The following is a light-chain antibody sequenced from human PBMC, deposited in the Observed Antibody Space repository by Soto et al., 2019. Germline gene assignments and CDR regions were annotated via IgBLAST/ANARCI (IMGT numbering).Light chain of an antibody. CDR3: QQYNFYSLT. CDR2: KAS. J-gene: IGKJ4*01. CDR1: QTISNW. Sequence: DLQMTQSPSTLSASVGDRVTITCRASQTISNWLAWYQQKPGKAPKLLIYKASSLESGVPSRFSGSGSETEFTLTISSLQPDDSATYYCQQYNFYSLTFGGGTKVEIK. V-gene: IGKV1-5*03.